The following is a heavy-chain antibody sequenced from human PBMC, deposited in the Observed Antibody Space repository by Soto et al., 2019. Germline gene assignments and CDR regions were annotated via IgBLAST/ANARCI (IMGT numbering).Heavy chain of an antibody. D-gene: IGHD2-2*01. J-gene: IGHJ4*02. CDR3: AKAEYQLLFILDY. CDR1: GFTFSSYG. V-gene: IGHV3-30*18. CDR2: ISYDGSNK. Sequence: QVQLVESGGGVVQPGRSLRLSCAASGFTFSSYGMHWVRQAPAKGLEWVAVISYDGSNKYYADSVKGRFTISRDNSKNTLYLQMNSLRAEDTAVYYCAKAEYQLLFILDYWGQGTLVTVSS.